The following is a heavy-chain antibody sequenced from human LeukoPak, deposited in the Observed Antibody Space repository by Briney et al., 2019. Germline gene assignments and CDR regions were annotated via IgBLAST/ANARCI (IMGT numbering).Heavy chain of an antibody. CDR1: GGSFSGYY. V-gene: IGHV4-34*01. CDR2: INHSGST. D-gene: IGHD3-10*01. J-gene: IGHJ5*02. CDR3: ASYMVRGVTANWFDP. Sequence: PSETLSLTCAVYGGSFSGYYWSWIRQPPGKGLEWIGEINHSGSTNYNPSLKSRVTISVDRSKNQFSLKLSSVTAADTAVYYCASYMVRGVTANWFDPWGQGTLVTVSS.